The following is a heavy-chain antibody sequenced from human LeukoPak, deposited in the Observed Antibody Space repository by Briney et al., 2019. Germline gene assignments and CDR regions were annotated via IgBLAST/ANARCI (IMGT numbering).Heavy chain of an antibody. CDR2: INPNSGGT. J-gene: IGHJ4*02. D-gene: IGHD5-24*01. Sequence: ASVKVSCKASGYTFTGYYIHWVRQAPGQGLEWMGWINPNSGGTNYAQKFQDRVTMTRDTSISTAYMELSILRSDDTAVYYCARETGRDGYKYFDYWRQGTLVTVSS. CDR3: ARETGRDGYKYFDY. V-gene: IGHV1-2*02. CDR1: GYTFTGYY.